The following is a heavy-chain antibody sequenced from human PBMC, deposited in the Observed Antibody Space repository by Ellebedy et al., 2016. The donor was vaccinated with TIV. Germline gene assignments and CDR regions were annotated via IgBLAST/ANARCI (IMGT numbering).Heavy chain of an antibody. J-gene: IGHJ4*02. CDR1: GFPFTNHW. Sequence: GESLKISCAASGFPFTNHWMSWVRQAPGKGLEWVANINQDGSQKGYVASVKGRFTISRDDAKSSVYLQMNSLTVEDTAVYYCARDHFGVFDYWGQGTPVTVSS. CDR3: ARDHFGVFDY. D-gene: IGHD3-16*01. V-gene: IGHV3-7*01. CDR2: INQDGSQK.